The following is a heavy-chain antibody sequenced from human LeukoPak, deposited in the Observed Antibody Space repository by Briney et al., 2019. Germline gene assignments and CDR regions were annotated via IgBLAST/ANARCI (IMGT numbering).Heavy chain of an antibody. Sequence: PSGTLSLTCAVSGGSISSNNWWSWVRQPPGKGLEWIGSIYYSGSTYYNPSLKSRVTISVDTSKNQFSLKLSSVTAADTAVYYCARHAHYYDSSGYYFFDIWGQGTMVTVSS. CDR1: GGSISSNNW. CDR3: ARHAHYYDSSGYYFFDI. V-gene: IGHV4-4*02. J-gene: IGHJ3*02. D-gene: IGHD3-22*01. CDR2: IYYSGST.